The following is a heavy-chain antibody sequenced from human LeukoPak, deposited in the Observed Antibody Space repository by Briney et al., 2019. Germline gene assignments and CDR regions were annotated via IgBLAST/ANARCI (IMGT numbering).Heavy chain of an antibody. CDR3: ARVPIMVRGVT. J-gene: IGHJ5*02. CDR1: GFTFSSYA. D-gene: IGHD3-10*01. Sequence: GGSLRLSCAASGFTFSSYAMHWVRQAPGKGLEWVAVISYDGSNKYYADSVKGRFTISRDNSKNTLYLQMNSLRAEDTAVYYCARVPIMVRGVTWGQGTLVTVSS. CDR2: ISYDGSNK. V-gene: IGHV3-30-3*01.